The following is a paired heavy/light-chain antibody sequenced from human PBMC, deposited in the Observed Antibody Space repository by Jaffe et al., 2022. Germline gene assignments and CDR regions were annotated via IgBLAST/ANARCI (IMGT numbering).Heavy chain of an antibody. CDR3: ARDSRWDVVPAAMGVYYFDY. CDR2: ISSSGSTI. CDR1: GFTFSSYE. D-gene: IGHD2-2*01. V-gene: IGHV3-48*03. Sequence: EVQLVESGGGLVQPGGSLRLSCAASGFTFSSYEMNWVRQAPGKGLEWVSYISSSGSTIYYADSVKGRFTISRDNAKNSLYLQMNSLRAEDTAVYYCARDSRWDVVPAAMGVYYFDYWGQGTLVTVSS. J-gene: IGHJ4*02.
Light chain of an antibody. J-gene: IGKJ5*01. V-gene: IGKV3-20*01. Sequence: EIVLTQSPGTLSLSPGERATLSCRASQSVSSSYLAWYQQKPGQAPRLLIYGASSRATGIPDRFSGSGSGTDFTLTISRLEPEDFAVYYCQQYGSSPRTFGQGTRLEIK. CDR3: QQYGSSPRT. CDR2: GAS. CDR1: QSVSSSY.